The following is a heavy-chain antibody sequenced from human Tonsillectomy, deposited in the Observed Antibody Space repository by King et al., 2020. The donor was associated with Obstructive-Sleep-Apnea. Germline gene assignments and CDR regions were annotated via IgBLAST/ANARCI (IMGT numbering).Heavy chain of an antibody. D-gene: IGHD3-22*01. V-gene: IGHV3-23*01. CDR2: ISGSGGST. J-gene: IGHJ3*02. CDR3: AKDFRVTMIVGDAFDI. Sequence: VQLLESGGGLVQPGGSLRLSCAASGFTFSSYAMSWVRQAPGKGLEWVSAISGSGGSTYYADSVKGRFTISRDNSKNTLYLQMNSLRAEDTAVYYCAKDFRVTMIVGDAFDIWGQGTMVTVSS. CDR1: GFTFSSYA.